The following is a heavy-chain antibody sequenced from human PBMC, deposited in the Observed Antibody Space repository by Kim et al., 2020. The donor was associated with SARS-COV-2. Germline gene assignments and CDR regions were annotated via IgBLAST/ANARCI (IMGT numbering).Heavy chain of an antibody. J-gene: IGHJ3*02. D-gene: IGHD5-18*01. CDR3: AKDRRGYSYGSNAFDI. V-gene: IGHV3-23*01. Sequence: VQGRFTIPRDNSKNTLYLQMNSLRAEDTAVYYCAKDRRGYSYGSNAFDIWGQGTMVTVSS.